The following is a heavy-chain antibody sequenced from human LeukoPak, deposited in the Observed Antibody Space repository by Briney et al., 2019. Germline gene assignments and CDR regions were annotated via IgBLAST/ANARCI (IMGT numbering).Heavy chain of an antibody. D-gene: IGHD5-24*01. Sequence: PSETLFLTCAVSGGSISSNSYYWGWIRQPPGKGLEWIGEIYHSGSTNYNPSLKSRFTISVDKSKNQFSLKLSSVTAADTAVYYCARVVVEVEMATITGPFDYWGQGTLVTVSS. J-gene: IGHJ4*02. CDR1: GGSISSNSYY. CDR2: IYHSGST. V-gene: IGHV4-39*07. CDR3: ARVVVEVEMATITGPFDY.